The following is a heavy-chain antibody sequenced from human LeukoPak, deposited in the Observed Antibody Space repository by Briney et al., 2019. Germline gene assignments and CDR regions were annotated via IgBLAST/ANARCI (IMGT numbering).Heavy chain of an antibody. J-gene: IGHJ4*02. CDR2: ITWNSGTI. CDR1: GFNFDQYA. Sequence: GGSLRLSCATSGFNFDQYAMFWVRQVPGKGLEWVTGITWNSGTIAYADSVKGRFTISRDNAKSSLYLQMNSLRTEDTALYYCVRSVGSDWGHFDFRGQGTLVTVSS. V-gene: IGHV3-9*01. D-gene: IGHD7-27*01. CDR3: VRSVGSDWGHFDF.